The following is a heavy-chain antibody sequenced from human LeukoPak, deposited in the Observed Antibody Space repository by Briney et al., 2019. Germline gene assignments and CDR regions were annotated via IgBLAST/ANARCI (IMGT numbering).Heavy chain of an antibody. CDR3: AREELGYCSSISCPDYYYYYMDV. V-gene: IGHV3-7*01. Sequence: SGGSLRLSCAASGFTFSTYWMSWVRQAPGKGLEWVANIKQDGSEKNYVDSVKGRFTISRDNAKKSLYLQMNSLRAEDTAVYYCAREELGYCSSISCPDYYYYYMDVWGKGTTVTVSS. J-gene: IGHJ6*03. CDR2: IKQDGSEK. CDR1: GFTFSTYW. D-gene: IGHD2-2*01.